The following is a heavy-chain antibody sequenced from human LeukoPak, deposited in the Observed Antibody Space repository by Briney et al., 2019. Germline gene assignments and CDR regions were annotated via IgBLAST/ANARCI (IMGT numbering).Heavy chain of an antibody. Sequence: GGSLRLSCAASGFTLSSYSMNWVRQAPGKGLEWVSSISSSSSYIYYADSVKGRFTISRDNAKNSLYLQMNSLRAEDTAVYYCARQGSYYPADFDYWGQGTLVTVSS. V-gene: IGHV3-21*01. J-gene: IGHJ4*02. D-gene: IGHD3-22*01. CDR1: GFTLSSYS. CDR3: ARQGSYYPADFDY. CDR2: ISSSSSYI.